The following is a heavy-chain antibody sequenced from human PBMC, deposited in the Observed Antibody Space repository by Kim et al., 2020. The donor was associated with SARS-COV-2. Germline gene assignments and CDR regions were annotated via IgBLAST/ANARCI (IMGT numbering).Heavy chain of an antibody. D-gene: IGHD2-15*01. CDR3: ARDFCSGGNCYFDY. CDR2: IWYDVRDK. V-gene: IGHV3-33*01. CDR1: GFTFSNFG. J-gene: IGHJ4*02. Sequence: GGSLRLSCAASGFTFSNFGMHWVRQAPGKGLEWVALIWYDVRDKDYADSVKGRFSISRDNSKNTLYLQMNNLRAEDTAVYYCARDFCSGGNCYFDYWGQGTPVTVSS.